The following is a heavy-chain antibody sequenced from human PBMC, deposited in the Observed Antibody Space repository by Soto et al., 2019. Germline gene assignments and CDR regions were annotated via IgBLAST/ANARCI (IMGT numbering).Heavy chain of an antibody. Sequence: QVQLVQSGAEVKKPGSSVKVSCKASGGTFSSYAISWVRQAPGQGLEWMGGIIPIFGTANYAHKFQGRVTITADESTSTAYVELSSLRSEDTAVYSCASGYDYVWGSYRYWFDSWGQGTLVTVSS. V-gene: IGHV1-69*01. CDR3: ASGYDYVWGSYRYWFDS. D-gene: IGHD3-16*02. J-gene: IGHJ5*01. CDR1: GGTFSSYA. CDR2: IIPIFGTA.